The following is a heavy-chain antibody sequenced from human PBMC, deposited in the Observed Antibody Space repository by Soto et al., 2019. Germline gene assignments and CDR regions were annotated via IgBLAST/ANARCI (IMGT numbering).Heavy chain of an antibody. J-gene: IGHJ5*02. CDR3: ASARYYDILHGHNWFDP. CDR1: GYTFTSYD. CDR2: MNPKSGNT. V-gene: IGHV1-8*01. D-gene: IGHD3-9*01. Sequence: QVQLVQSGAEVKKPGASVKVSCKASGYTFTSYDITWVRQATGQGLEWMGWMNPKSGNTAYAQKFQGRLTMTRNTSTGTAYLELSSLRSEDTAAYYCASARYYDILHGHNWFDPWGQGTLVTVSS.